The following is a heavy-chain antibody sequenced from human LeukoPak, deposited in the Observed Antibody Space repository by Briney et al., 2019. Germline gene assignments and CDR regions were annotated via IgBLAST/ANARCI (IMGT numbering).Heavy chain of an antibody. CDR3: ARITGYSGY. CDR1: GFTFSTYA. Sequence: GGSLRLSCAASGFTFSTYAMSWVRQAPGKGLEWVSSISGSNGGTYYADPVKGRFTISRDNSKNTLYLHMNSLRAEDTAVYYCARITGYSGYWGQGTLVTVSS. D-gene: IGHD5-18*01. CDR2: ISGSNGGT. V-gene: IGHV3-23*01. J-gene: IGHJ4*02.